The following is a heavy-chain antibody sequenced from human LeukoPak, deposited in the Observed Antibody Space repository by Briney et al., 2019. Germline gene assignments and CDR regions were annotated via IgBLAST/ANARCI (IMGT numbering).Heavy chain of an antibody. CDR3: ARGSAFDY. D-gene: IGHD6-6*01. CDR2: IYYSGTT. J-gene: IGHJ4*02. V-gene: IGHV4-39*07. CDR1: GGSIISNIYY. Sequence: SETLSLTCSVSGGSIISNIYYWAWVRQPPGKGLEWIGSIYYSGTTYYNPSLKSRVTISLDTSKNQVSLKLNSVTAADTAVYYCARGSAFDYWGQGTLVTVSS.